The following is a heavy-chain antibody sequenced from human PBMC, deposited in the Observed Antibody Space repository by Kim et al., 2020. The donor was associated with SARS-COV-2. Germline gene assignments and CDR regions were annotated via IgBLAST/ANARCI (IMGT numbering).Heavy chain of an antibody. CDR2: TYYRAKWDN. Sequence: SQTLSLTCAISGDSVSSNSDTWNWIRQSPSRGLEWLGRTYYRAKWDNDYAVSVKGRITNNPDTSKNQFSLQLNSVIPEDPAVYYCTRGLPTSHTAFDYWGQGTLVTVSS. CDR3: TRGLPTSHTAFDY. V-gene: IGHV6-1*01. D-gene: IGHD2-2*01. CDR1: GDSVSSNSDT. J-gene: IGHJ4*02.